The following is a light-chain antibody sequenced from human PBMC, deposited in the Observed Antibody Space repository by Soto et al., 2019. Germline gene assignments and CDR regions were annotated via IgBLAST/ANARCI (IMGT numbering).Light chain of an antibody. J-gene: IGKJ1*01. Sequence: EIVLTQSPVTLSLSPGERATLSCRSSQSVSSSYLAWYQQKPGQAPSLLIYGAFTRATGIPARFSGTGSGTEFTLTISSLQSEDFALYYCQQYNDWPLTVGQGAKVDIK. CDR2: GAF. CDR3: QQYNDWPLT. V-gene: IGKV3-15*01. CDR1: QSVSSSY.